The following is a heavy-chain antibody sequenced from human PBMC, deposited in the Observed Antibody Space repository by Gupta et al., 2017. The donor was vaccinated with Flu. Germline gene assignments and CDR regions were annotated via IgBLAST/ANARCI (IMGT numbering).Heavy chain of an antibody. J-gene: IGHJ4*02. CDR2: IYFSGST. V-gene: IGHV4-31*03. CDR1: GGSISSGDSY. CDR3: ARGLGTIFGVASNRNYFDL. D-gene: IGHD3-3*01. Sequence: QLQLQESGPGLVKPSQTLSLTCTVSGGSISSGDSYWSWVRQHPEKGLEWIGYIYFSGSTYYNPSLRSRVNMSVDTSENRFSLSLSSVTAADTAVYYCARGLGTIFGVASNRNYFDLWGQGTLVTVSS.